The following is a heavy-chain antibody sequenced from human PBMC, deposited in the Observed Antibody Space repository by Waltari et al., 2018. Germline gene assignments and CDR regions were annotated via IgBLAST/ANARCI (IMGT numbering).Heavy chain of an antibody. CDR1: GGSISSYY. CDR3: AGVGHYYGSGVLYYYYYMDV. V-gene: IGHV4-4*07. Sequence: QVQLQESGPGLVKPSETLSLTCTVSGGSISSYYWSWIRQPAGKGLEWIVRINTSGITNDNPSLKSRGTMSVDTSKNQFSRKLSSVTAADTAVYYCAGVGHYYGSGVLYYYYYMDVWGKGTTVTVSS. J-gene: IGHJ6*03. CDR2: INTSGIT. D-gene: IGHD3-10*01.